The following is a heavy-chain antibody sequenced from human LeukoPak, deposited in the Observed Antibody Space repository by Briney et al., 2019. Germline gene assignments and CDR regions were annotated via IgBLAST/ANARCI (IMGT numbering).Heavy chain of an antibody. V-gene: IGHV3-21*01. J-gene: IGHJ4*02. D-gene: IGHD6-19*01. CDR2: ISSSSSYI. CDR1: GFTFSSYS. Sequence: PGGSLRLSCAASGFTFSSYSMNWVRQAPGKGLEWVSSISSSSSYIYYADSVKGRFTISRDNAKNSLYLQMNSLRAEDTAVYYCARQQWLGGAYYFDYWGQGTLVTVSS. CDR3: ARQQWLGGAYYFDY.